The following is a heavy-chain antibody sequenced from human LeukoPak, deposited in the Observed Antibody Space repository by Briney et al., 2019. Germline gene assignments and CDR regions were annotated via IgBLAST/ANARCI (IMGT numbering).Heavy chain of an antibody. CDR3: ARDHTSLGNAFDI. CDR1: GFTFSSYS. CDR2: ISSSSSYI. Sequence: PGGSLRLSCAASGFTFSSYSMNWVRQAPGRGLEWVSSISSSSSYIYYADSVKGRFTISRDNAKNSLYLQMNSLRAEDTAVYYCARDHTSLGNAFDIWGQGTMVTVSS. V-gene: IGHV3-21*01. D-gene: IGHD7-27*01. J-gene: IGHJ3*02.